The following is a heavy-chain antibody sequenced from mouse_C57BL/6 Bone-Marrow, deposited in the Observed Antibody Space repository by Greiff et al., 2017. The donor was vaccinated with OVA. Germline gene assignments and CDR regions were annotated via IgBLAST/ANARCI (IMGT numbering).Heavy chain of an antibody. Sequence: VKLQQSGAELARPGASVKLSCKASGYTLTSYGISWVKQRTGQGLEWIGEIYPRSGNTYYNEKFKGKATLTADKSSSTAYMELRSLTSEDSAVYFGALTQYFDVWGTGTTVTVSS. V-gene: IGHV1-81*01. D-gene: IGHD4-1*01. CDR3: ALTQYFDV. CDR2: IYPRSGNT. J-gene: IGHJ1*03. CDR1: GYTLTSYG.